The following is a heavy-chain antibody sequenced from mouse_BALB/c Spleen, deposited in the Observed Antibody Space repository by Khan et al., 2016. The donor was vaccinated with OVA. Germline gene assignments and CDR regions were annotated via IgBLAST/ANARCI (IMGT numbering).Heavy chain of an antibody. CDR1: GFSLTNYS. CDR2: IWSAGST. CDR3: ARSGYDYGRGALFAY. V-gene: IGHV2-2*02. D-gene: IGHD2-4*01. Sequence: QVQLKQSGPGLVKPSQSLSITCTVSGFSLTNYSVHWVRQSPGKGLEWLGAIWSAGSTAYNAAFISRLTIRKDNSRSQVFFKMNSLQPNDTAIYYCARSGYDYGRGALFAYWGQGTLVTVSA. J-gene: IGHJ3*01.